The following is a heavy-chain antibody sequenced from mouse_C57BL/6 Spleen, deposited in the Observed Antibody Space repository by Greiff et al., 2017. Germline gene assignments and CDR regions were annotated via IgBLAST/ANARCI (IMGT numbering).Heavy chain of an antibody. V-gene: IGHV1-69*01. J-gene: IGHJ2*01. D-gene: IGHD1-1*01. Sequence: QVQLQQPGAELVMPGASVKLSCKASGYTFTSYWMHWVKQRPGQGLEWIGEIDPSDSYTNYNQKFKGKSTLTVDKSSSTAYMQLSSLTSEDSAVYYCARLGAYYYGTPFDYWGQGTTLTVSS. CDR2: IDPSDSYT. CDR1: GYTFTSYW. CDR3: ARLGAYYYGTPFDY.